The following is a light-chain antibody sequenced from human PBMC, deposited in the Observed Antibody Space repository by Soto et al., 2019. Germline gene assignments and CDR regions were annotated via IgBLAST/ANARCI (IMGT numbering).Light chain of an antibody. V-gene: IGKV1-12*01. J-gene: IGKJ5*01. CDR2: GAS. CDR3: QHANSFPIT. CDR1: QDIRTW. Sequence: DIQMTQSPSSVSASVGDRVTITCRASQDIRTWLAWYQQKPGKAPKILIYGASSLQSGVPSRFSGSGSGTYFTLTISSLQPEDFATYYCQHANSFPITFGQGTRREIK.